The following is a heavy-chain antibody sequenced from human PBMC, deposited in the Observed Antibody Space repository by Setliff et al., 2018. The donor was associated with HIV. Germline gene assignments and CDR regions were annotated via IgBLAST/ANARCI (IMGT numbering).Heavy chain of an antibody. V-gene: IGHV1-69*13. Sequence: ASVKVSCKASGVTFSRYTITWVRQAPGQGLEWMGGIIPIFGTANYAQEFQGRVTITADESTSTAYMELSSLRSEDTAVYYCARVRILDYYDSSGSDAFDIWGQGTMVTVSS. J-gene: IGHJ3*02. CDR3: ARVRILDYYDSSGSDAFDI. D-gene: IGHD3-22*01. CDR2: IIPIFGTA. CDR1: GVTFSRYT.